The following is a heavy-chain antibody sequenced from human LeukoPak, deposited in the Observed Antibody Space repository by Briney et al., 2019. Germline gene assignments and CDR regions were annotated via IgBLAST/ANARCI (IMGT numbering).Heavy chain of an antibody. V-gene: IGHV1-18*01. CDR3: ARVGEYQLLYAAYYYYYMDV. CDR2: ISAYNGNT. J-gene: IGHJ6*03. CDR1: GYTFTSYG. D-gene: IGHD2-2*02. Sequence: ASVKVSCKASGYTFTSYGIRWVRQAPGQGLEWMGWISAYNGNTDYAQKLQGRVTMTTDTSTSTAYMELRSLRSDDTAVYYCARVGEYQLLYAAYYYYYMDVWGKGTTVTVSS.